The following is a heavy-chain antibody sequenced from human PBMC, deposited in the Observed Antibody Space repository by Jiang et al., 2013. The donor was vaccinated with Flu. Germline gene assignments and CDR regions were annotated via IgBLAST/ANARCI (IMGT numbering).Heavy chain of an antibody. J-gene: IGHJ6*02. D-gene: IGHD2-2*01. Sequence: VQLLESGGGLVKPGRSLRLSCTTSGFTFGDYAMSWFRQAPGKGLEWVGFIRSKAYGGTTEYAASVKGRFTISRDDSKSIAYLQMNSLKTEDTAVYYCTRWYQLLPHDYSNYWYYGMDVWGQGTTVTVSS. CDR3: TRWYQLLPHDYSNYWYYGMDV. V-gene: IGHV3-49*05. CDR1: GFTFGDYA. CDR2: IRSKAYGGTT.